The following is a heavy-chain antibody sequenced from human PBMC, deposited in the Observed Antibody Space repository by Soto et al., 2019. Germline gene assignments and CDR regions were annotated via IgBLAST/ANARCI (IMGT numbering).Heavy chain of an antibody. J-gene: IGHJ3*02. D-gene: IGHD2-8*01. V-gene: IGHV3-9*01. Sequence: PGGSLRLSCAASGFTFDDYAMHWVRQAPGKGLEWVSGISWNSGSIGYADSVKGRFTISRDNAKNSLYLQMNSLRAEDTALYYCAKDKSCTNGVCYYGAFDIWGQGTMVTVSS. CDR1: GFTFDDYA. CDR3: AKDKSCTNGVCYYGAFDI. CDR2: ISWNSGSI.